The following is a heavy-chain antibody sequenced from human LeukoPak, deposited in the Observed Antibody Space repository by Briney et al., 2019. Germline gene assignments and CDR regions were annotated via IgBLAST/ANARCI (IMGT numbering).Heavy chain of an antibody. CDR3: ARHRGDNSNPRYYFYYMDV. J-gene: IGHJ6*03. V-gene: IGHV4-38-2*01. CDR1: GHSISSGYY. D-gene: IGHD4-11*01. Sequence: SETLSLTCSVSGHSISSGYYWGGIRQPPGKGLEWIGTMYHRGSTYYNPSLKSRVTMSGDTSKNHFSLKLSSVIAADAAVYYCARHRGDNSNPRYYFYYMDVWGKGTTVTVSS. CDR2: MYHRGST.